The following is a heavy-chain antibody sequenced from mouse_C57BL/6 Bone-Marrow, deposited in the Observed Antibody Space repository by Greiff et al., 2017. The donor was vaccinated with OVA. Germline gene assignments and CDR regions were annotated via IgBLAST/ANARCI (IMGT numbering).Heavy chain of an antibody. J-gene: IGHJ1*03. CDR1: GFTFSDYY. CDR2: ISNGGGST. CDR3: ARPHWYFDV. Sequence: DVQLVESGGGLVQPGGSLKLSCAASGFTFSDYYMYWVRQTPEKRLEWVAYISNGGGSTYYPDTVKGRFTISRDNAKNTLYLQMSRLKSGDTAMYYCARPHWYFDVWGTGTTVTVSS. V-gene: IGHV5-12*01.